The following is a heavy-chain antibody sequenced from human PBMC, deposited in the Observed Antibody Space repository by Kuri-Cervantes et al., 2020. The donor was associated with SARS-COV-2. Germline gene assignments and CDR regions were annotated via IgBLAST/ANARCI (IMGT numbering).Heavy chain of an antibody. CDR2: ISSSSSTI. V-gene: IGHV3-48*01. D-gene: IGHD3-3*01. CDR3: AKGYYDFWSGYPPSDV. J-gene: IGHJ6*02. CDR1: GFTFSSYS. Sequence: GESLKISCAASGFTFSSYSMNWVRQAPGKGLEWVSYISSSSSTIYYADSVKGRFTISRDNSKNTLYLQMNSLRAEDTAVYYCAKGYYDFWSGYPPSDVWGQGTTVTVSS.